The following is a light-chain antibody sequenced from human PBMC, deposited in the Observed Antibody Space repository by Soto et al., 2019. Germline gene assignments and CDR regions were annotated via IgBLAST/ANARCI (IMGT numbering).Light chain of an antibody. Sequence: EIVMTQSPATLSVSPGERATLSCRASQSLSNKLAWYQQKPGQAPRLLIYGASTRATGIPARFSGSGSGTEFTHTISSLQSEDFAVYYCQEYNSWHPITFGGGTKVDIK. J-gene: IGKJ4*01. CDR3: QEYNSWHPIT. CDR2: GAS. V-gene: IGKV3-15*01. CDR1: QSLSNK.